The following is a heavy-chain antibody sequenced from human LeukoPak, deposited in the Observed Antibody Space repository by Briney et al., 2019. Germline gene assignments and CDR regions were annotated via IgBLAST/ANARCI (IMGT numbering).Heavy chain of an antibody. J-gene: IGHJ4*02. CDR1: GGSISSSSYY. CDR2: IYYSGST. CDR3: ARAPRPSRVDY. D-gene: IGHD6-6*01. Sequence: SETLSLTCTVSGGSISSSSYYWGWIRQPPGKGLEWIGSIYYSGSTYYNPSLKSRVTISVDTSKNQFSLKLSSVTAADTAVYYCARAPRPSRVDYWGQGTLVTASS. V-gene: IGHV4-39*01.